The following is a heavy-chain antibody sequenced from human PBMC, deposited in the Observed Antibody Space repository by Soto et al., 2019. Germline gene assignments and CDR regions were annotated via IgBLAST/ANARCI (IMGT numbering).Heavy chain of an antibody. D-gene: IGHD4-17*01. CDR1: GGTFSRYA. J-gene: IGHJ5*02. CDR3: ARGIWDYASGWFDP. CDR2: IIPIFGTA. Sequence: QVQLVQSGAEVKKPGSSVTVSCKASGGTFSRYAISWVRQAPGQGLECMGGIIPIFGTANYAQKFQGRVTITADESTSTAYMELSSLRSEDTAVYYCARGIWDYASGWFDPWGQGTLVTGSS. V-gene: IGHV1-69*01.